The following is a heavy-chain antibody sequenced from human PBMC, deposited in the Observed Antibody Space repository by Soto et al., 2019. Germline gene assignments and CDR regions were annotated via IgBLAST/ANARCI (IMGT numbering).Heavy chain of an antibody. Sequence: SVKVSCKASGYTFTNFYIHWVRQAPGQGLEWVGMINPNGGSTTYAQKFLGRVAMARVTSTSTVYMELSSLRSEDTAVYYCARADYYHISGYHLDFWGQGTLVTVSS. J-gene: IGHJ4*02. D-gene: IGHD3-22*01. V-gene: IGHV1-46*01. CDR2: INPNGGST. CDR3: ARADYYHISGYHLDF. CDR1: GYTFTNFY.